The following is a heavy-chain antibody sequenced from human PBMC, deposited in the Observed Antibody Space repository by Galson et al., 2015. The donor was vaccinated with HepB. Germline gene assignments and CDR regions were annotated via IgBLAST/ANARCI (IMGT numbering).Heavy chain of an antibody. CDR1: GFTFSSYA. CDR2: ISGSGGST. Sequence: SLRLSFAASGFTFSSYAMSWVRQAPGKGLEWVSAISGSGGSTYYADSVKGRFTISRDNSKNTLYLQMNSLRAEDTAVYYCATSPGGVISSSWYPVKPFDYYYYGMDVWGQGTTVTVSS. D-gene: IGHD6-13*01. J-gene: IGHJ6*02. V-gene: IGHV3-23*01. CDR3: ATSPGGVISSSWYPVKPFDYYYYGMDV.